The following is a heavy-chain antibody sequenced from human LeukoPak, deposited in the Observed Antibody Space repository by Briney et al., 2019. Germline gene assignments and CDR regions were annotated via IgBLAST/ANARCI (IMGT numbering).Heavy chain of an antibody. J-gene: IGHJ4*02. Sequence: SETLSLTCSVYVGSFSGYYWSWIRQPPGKGLEWIGEINHSGSTNYNPSLRSRVTISVDTSKNQFSLKLSSVTAADTAVYYCAAKARDFDYWGQGTLVTVSS. V-gene: IGHV4-34*01. CDR3: AAKARDFDY. CDR2: INHSGST. CDR1: VGSFSGYY.